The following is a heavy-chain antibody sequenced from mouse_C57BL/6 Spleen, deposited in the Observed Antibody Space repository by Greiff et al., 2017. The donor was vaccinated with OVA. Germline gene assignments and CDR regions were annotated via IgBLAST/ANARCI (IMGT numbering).Heavy chain of an antibody. V-gene: IGHV1-42*01. CDR1: GYSFTGYY. D-gene: IGHD3-2*02. Sequence: VQLQQSGPELVKPGASVKISCKASGYSFTGYYMNWVKQSPEKSLEWIGEINPSTGGTTYNQKFKAKATLTVDKSSSTAYMQLKSLTSEDSAVYYCARGTAQATLAWFAYWGQGTLVTVSA. CDR2: INPSTGGT. CDR3: ARGTAQATLAWFAY. J-gene: IGHJ3*01.